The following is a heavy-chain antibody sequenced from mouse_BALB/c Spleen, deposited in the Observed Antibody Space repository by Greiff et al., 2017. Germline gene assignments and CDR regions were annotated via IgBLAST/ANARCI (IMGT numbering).Heavy chain of an antibody. J-gene: IGHJ3*01. V-gene: IGHV1S81*02. Sequence: QVQLQQPGAELVKPGASVKLSCKASGYTFTSYWMHWVKQRPGQGLEWIGEINPSNGRTNYNEKFKSKATLTVDKSSSTAYMQLSSLTSEDSAVSYCARVGDYASPSHWGQGTLVTVSA. D-gene: IGHD2-4*01. CDR3: ARVGDYASPSH. CDR2: INPSNGRT. CDR1: GYTFTSYW.